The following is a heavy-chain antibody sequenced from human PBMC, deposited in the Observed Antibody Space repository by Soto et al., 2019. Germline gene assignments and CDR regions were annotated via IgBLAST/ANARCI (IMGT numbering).Heavy chain of an antibody. CDR1: GYSFSSYV. CDR2: IHAGTGGT. CDR3: ARGPYGSGGSELDH. Sequence: VHLVQSGAEVKKPGASVKVSCKASGYSFSSYVLHWVRQAPGERPEWMGWIHAGTGGTKYSQVFQGRVAMTRDTSAPTAYTELNSLRSDDMAVYFCARGPYGSGGSELDHWGQGTLVTVSS. V-gene: IGHV1-3*03. J-gene: IGHJ4*02. D-gene: IGHD3-10*01.